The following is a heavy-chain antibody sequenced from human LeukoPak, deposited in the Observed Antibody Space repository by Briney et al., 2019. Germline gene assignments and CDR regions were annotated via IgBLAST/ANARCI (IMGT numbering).Heavy chain of an antibody. J-gene: IGHJ6*03. CDR2: ISGSGGNT. Sequence: PGGSLRLSCAASGFTFSSYAMTWVRQAPGKGLEWVSGISGSGGNTYYTDSVRGRLSISRDNSKNTLYLQMNSLRAEDTAVYYCARDSITRVPNYYYYMDVWGKGTTVTVSS. CDR3: ARDSITRVPNYYYYMDV. D-gene: IGHD2/OR15-2a*01. CDR1: GFTFSSYA. V-gene: IGHV3-23*01.